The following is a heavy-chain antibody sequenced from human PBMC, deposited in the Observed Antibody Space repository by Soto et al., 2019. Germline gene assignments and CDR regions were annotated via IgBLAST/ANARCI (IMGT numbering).Heavy chain of an antibody. CDR1: GGTCRGYA. Sequence: GGSLRLACAGSGGTCRGYAVHCARQPTGRGRKWVTVISDDGGKTSYADPVKGRFSASRDDSTNMVFLQMSSLRSDDTAVYPCARAYQLTHYFDDWGPGTPVTVS. V-gene: IGHV3-30*14. J-gene: IGHJ4*02. CDR3: ARAYQLTHYFDD. CDR2: ISDDGGKT. D-gene: IGHD3-9*01.